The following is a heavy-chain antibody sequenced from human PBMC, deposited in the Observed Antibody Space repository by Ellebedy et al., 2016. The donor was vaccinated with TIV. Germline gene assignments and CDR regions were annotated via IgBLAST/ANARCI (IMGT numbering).Heavy chain of an antibody. CDR1: GFTFHNYA. CDR2: ISTSSSYI. V-gene: IGHV3-21*01. J-gene: IGHJ2*01. CDR3: ARKVPAPTTVPPNWYFDL. D-gene: IGHD4-17*01. Sequence: PGGSLRLSCAASGFTFHNYAMSWVRQAPGKGLEWVSSISTSSSYIYYVDSVKGRFAISRDNAKNSLYLQMNSLRDEDTAVYYLARKVPAPTTVPPNWYFDLWGRGTLVTVSS.